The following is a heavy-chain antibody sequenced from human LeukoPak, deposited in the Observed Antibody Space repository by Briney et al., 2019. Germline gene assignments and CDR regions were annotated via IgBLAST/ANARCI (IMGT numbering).Heavy chain of an antibody. CDR1: GYTFTTYC. CDR2: IDPSDSYT. CDR3: ARQRGANWFDP. V-gene: IGHV5-10-1*01. D-gene: IGHD5-24*01. J-gene: IGHJ5*02. Sequence: PGASLLISCKGSGYTFTTYCINWVRQLPGKGLEWMGRIDPSDSYTKYSPSFEGHVTISADKSISTAYLQWSSLKASDTAMYYCARQRGANWFDPWGQGTLVTVSS.